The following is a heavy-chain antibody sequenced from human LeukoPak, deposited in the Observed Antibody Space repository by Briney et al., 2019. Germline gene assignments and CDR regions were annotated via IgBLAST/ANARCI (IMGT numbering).Heavy chain of an antibody. J-gene: IGHJ4*02. CDR3: ARGYMTADY. CDR1: GFTFNNYW. V-gene: IGHV3-7*05. CDR2: IKQDGSDK. Sequence: PGGSLRLSCVASGFTFNNYWMSWVRQAPGKGLEWVASIKQDGSDKYYVDSVRGRFTISRDNAKNSLYLQMSSLRAGDTAVYYCARGYMTADYWGQGSLVTVSS. D-gene: IGHD2-2*02.